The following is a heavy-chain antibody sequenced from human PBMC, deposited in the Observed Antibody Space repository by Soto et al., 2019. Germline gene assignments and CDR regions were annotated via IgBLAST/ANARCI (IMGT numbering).Heavy chain of an antibody. V-gene: IGHV5-51*01. D-gene: IGHD3-22*01. CDR3: ARALTYYYDSSGYYYLDY. J-gene: IGHJ4*02. CDR1: GYSFISYW. CDR2: IYPGDSDT. Sequence: PGESLKISCKGSGYSFISYWIGWVRQMPGKGLEWMGIIYPGDSDTRYSPSFQGQVTISADKSISTAYLQWSSLKASDTAMYYCARALTYYYDSSGYYYLDYWGQGTLVTVSS.